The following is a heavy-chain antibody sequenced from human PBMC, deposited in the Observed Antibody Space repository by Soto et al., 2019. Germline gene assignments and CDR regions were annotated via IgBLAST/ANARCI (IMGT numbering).Heavy chain of an antibody. Sequence: GGSLRLSCAASGFTFSTYAMSWVRQAPGKGLEWVSCISGSDGNTYYADSVKGRFTISRDYSKNTLYLQMSSLRAEDTALYYCAKASGYTYGYPLDDWGRETLVTVSS. J-gene: IGHJ4*02. CDR1: GFTFSTYA. CDR3: AKASGYTYGYPLDD. CDR2: ISGSDGNT. V-gene: IGHV3-23*01. D-gene: IGHD5-18*01.